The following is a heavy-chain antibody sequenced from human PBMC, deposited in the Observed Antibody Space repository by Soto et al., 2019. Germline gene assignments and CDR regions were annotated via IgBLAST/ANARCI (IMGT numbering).Heavy chain of an antibody. CDR3: ARDGQMATMGGDFEY. CDR1: GYTFTSYY. J-gene: IGHJ4*02. V-gene: IGHV1-46*01. D-gene: IGHD3-16*01. Sequence: QVQLVQSGAEVKKPGASVKVSCKASGYTFTSYYMHWVRQAPGQGLEWMGIINPSGGSTSYAQKFQGRVTMTRDTSTSTVYMELSSLRSEDTAVYYCARDGQMATMGGDFEYWGQGTLVTVSS. CDR2: INPSGGST.